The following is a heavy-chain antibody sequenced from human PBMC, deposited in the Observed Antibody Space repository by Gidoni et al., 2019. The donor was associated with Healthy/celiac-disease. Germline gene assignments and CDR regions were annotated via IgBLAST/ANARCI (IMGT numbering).Heavy chain of an antibody. D-gene: IGHD4-4*01. CDR2: ISSSSSYI. V-gene: IGHV3-21*01. CDR1: GFTFSSYS. Sequence: EAQLVESGGGLVKPGGSVRLSCAASGFTFSSYSMNWVRQAPGKGREWVSSISSSSSYISYADSVNGRFTISRDNAKNSLYLQMNSLRAEDTAVYYCASPPYSNYDYYGMDVWGQGTTVTVSS. CDR3: ASPPYSNYDYYGMDV. J-gene: IGHJ6*02.